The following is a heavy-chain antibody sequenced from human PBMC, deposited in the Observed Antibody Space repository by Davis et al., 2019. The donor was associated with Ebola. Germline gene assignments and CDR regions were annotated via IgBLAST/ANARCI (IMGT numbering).Heavy chain of an antibody. Sequence: GESLKISCAASGFTFSSYAMHWVRQAPGKGLEWVAVISYDGSNKYYADSVKGRFTISRDNSKNTLILQMNSLRAEDTAIYYCAKEELKVFDYWGQGTLVTVSS. CDR2: ISYDGSNK. CDR1: GFTFSSYA. D-gene: IGHD3-10*01. CDR3: AKEELKVFDY. J-gene: IGHJ4*02. V-gene: IGHV3-30-3*01.